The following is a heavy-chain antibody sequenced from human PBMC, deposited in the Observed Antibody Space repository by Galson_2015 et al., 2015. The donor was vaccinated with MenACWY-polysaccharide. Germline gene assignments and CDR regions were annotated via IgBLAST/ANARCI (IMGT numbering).Heavy chain of an antibody. V-gene: IGHV7-4-1*02. CDR2: INTNTGNP. Sequence: SVKVSCKAAGYTFTNSAINWVRQAPGQGLEWMGWINTNTGNPTYAQGFTGRFVFSLDTSVSTTYLQVSSLKAEDTAVYYCARAGITIPNSRDAFDIWGSGTLVTVSS. CDR1: GYTFTNSA. D-gene: IGHD3-10*01. J-gene: IGHJ3*02. CDR3: ARAGITIPNSRDAFDI.